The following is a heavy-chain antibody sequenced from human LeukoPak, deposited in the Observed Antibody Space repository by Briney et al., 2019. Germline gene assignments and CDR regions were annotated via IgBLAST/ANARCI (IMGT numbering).Heavy chain of an antibody. CDR2: LSYGGSP. V-gene: IGHV4-39*01. J-gene: IGHJ4*02. CDR1: GGSISSSNYY. CDR3: ARHRDGYFTNFDN. D-gene: IGHD3-22*01. Sequence: ETLSLTCTVSGGSISSSNYYWGWVRQPPGKGLEWIGSLSYGGSPYHNPSLKSRLTISVDTSKNQFSLKLRSVAAADTAVYYCARHRDGYFTNFDNWGQGTLVTVSS.